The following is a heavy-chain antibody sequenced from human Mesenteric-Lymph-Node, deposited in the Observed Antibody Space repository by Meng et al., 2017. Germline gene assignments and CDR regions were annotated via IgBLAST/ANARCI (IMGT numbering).Heavy chain of an antibody. D-gene: IGHD5-12*01. V-gene: IGHV4-30-4*01. CDR1: VCSRTSGSGY. CDR3: ASVDHSPRRNYFDY. Sequence: AQVQGQGSGPGEPPPTLSLSCTGSVCSRTSGSGYWSWIRQPPGKGLGWIGYMHHSGSAYYNPSLKSRVSISVDTSKNQFSLYLNSRSVADTAVYYCASVDHSPRRNYFDYWGQGTLVTVSS. J-gene: IGHJ4*02. CDR2: MHHSGSA.